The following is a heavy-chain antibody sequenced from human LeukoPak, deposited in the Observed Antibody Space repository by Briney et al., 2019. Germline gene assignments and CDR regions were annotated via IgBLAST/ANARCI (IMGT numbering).Heavy chain of an antibody. D-gene: IGHD6-6*01. J-gene: IGHJ4*02. CDR1: GLTFSSHA. CDR3: ARKEGYSTSSSDY. CDR2: ISGNGGST. Sequence: GGSLRLPCEPAGLTFSSHAMSWVRQAPGKGLEWVSGISGNGGSTYYADSVKGRFTISRGNSKNTMYMQMNSLRGEDTAIYYCARKEGYSTSSSDYWGQGTLVTVSS. V-gene: IGHV3-23*01.